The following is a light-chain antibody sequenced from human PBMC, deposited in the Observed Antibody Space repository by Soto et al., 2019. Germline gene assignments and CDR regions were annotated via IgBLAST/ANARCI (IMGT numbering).Light chain of an antibody. J-gene: IGKJ1*01. CDR2: KAS. V-gene: IGKV1-5*03. CDR3: QQYNSYWT. Sequence: IQMTQSPSTLSASLGDRVTITCRASQSISSWLAWYQQKPGKAPKLLIYKASSLESGVPSRFSGIGSGTVFTLTISSPHPDVVATYYCQQYNSYWTFGQGTKVDIK. CDR1: QSISSW.